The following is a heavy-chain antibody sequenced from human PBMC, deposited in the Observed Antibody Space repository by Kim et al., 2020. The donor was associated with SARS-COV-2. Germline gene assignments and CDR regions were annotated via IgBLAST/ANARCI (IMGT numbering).Heavy chain of an antibody. CDR1: GYSFTSYW. CDR2: IYPGDSDT. CDR3: ARRRSDIVVVPAAPGAFDI. J-gene: IGHJ3*02. D-gene: IGHD2-2*01. Sequence: GESLKISCKGSGYSFTSYWIGWVRQMPGKGLEWMGIIYPGDSDTRYSPSFQGQVTISADKSISTAYLQWSSLKASDTAMYYCARRRSDIVVVPAAPGAFDIWGQGTMVTVSS. V-gene: IGHV5-51*01.